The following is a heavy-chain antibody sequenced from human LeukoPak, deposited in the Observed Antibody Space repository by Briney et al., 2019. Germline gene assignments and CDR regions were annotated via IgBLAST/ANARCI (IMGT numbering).Heavy chain of an antibody. CDR2: ISGSGGST. CDR1: GFTFSSYA. V-gene: IGHV3-23*01. D-gene: IGHD3-9*01. J-gene: IGHJ4*02. Sequence: GGSLRLSCAASGFTFSSYAMSWVRQAPGKGLEWVSTISGSGGSTYYADSVKGRFTISRDNSKNTLFLQMNSLRAEDTAVYSCAKHWYYDILTGYSPLFDYWGQGTLVTVSS. CDR3: AKHWYYDILTGYSPLFDY.